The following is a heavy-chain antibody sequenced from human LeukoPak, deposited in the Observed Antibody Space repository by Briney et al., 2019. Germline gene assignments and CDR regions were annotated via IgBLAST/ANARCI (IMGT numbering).Heavy chain of an antibody. D-gene: IGHD5-24*01. CDR2: IIPIFGTA. Sequence: VASVKVSCKASGGTFSSYAISWVRQAPGQGLEWMGGIIPIFGTANYAQKFQGRVTITTDEPTSTAYMELSSLRSEDTAVYYCARSRDGVFDYWGQGTLVTVSS. J-gene: IGHJ4*02. CDR3: ARSRDGVFDY. CDR1: GGTFSSYA. V-gene: IGHV1-69*05.